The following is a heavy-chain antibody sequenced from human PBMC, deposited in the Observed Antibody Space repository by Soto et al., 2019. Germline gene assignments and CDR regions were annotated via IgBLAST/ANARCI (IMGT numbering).Heavy chain of an antibody. V-gene: IGHV3-53*02. CDR1: GFTVSGNY. Sequence: EVQLVETGGGLIQPGGSLRLSCAASGFTVSGNYMSWVRXXXXXXXXXXSVIYSGGIYSGGSTYYADSVKGRFTISRDNSXXXLYXXXXXXXXXXXXXXXXXXXXXXXXXXXXXXQGALVTVSS. CDR3: XXXXXXXXXXXX. J-gene: IGHJ4*02. CDR2: IYSGGST.